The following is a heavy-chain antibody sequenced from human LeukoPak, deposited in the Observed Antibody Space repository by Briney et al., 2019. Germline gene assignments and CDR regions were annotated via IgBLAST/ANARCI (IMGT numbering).Heavy chain of an antibody. CDR1: GFTFSSYS. D-gene: IGHD6-19*01. Sequence: AGGSLRLSGAASGFTFSSYSRNWVRQAPGKGLEWVSSISSSSSYIYYADSVKGRFTISRDNAKNSLYLQMNSLRAEDTAVYYCAVPYSSGWYRDYYGMDVWGQGTTVTVSS. J-gene: IGHJ6*02. CDR2: ISSSSSYI. V-gene: IGHV3-21*01. CDR3: AVPYSSGWYRDYYGMDV.